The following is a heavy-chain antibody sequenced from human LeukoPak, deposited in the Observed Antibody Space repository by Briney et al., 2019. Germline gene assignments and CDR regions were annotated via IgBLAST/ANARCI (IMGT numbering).Heavy chain of an antibody. D-gene: IGHD3-22*01. J-gene: IGHJ4*02. CDR3: ARDFGPYDSSGYFYY. CDR2: IYYSGST. Sequence: SETLSLTCTVSGGSISSYYWSWIRQPPGKGLEWIGYIYYSGSTNYNPSLKSRVTISVDTSKNQFSLKLSSVTAADTAVYYCARDFGPYDSSGYFYYWGPGTLVTVSS. CDR1: GGSISSYY. V-gene: IGHV4-59*01.